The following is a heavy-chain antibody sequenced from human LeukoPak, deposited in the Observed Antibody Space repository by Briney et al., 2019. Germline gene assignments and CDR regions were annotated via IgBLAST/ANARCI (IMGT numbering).Heavy chain of an antibody. Sequence: PSETLSLTCTVSGGSISSSSYYWGWIRQPPGKGLEWIGSIYYSGSTYYNPSLKSRVTISVDTSKNQFSLKLSSVTAADTAVYYCARRYYGSGLDYWGQGTLVTVSS. J-gene: IGHJ4*02. V-gene: IGHV4-39*01. CDR2: IYYSGST. CDR1: GGSISSSSYY. CDR3: ARRYYGSGLDY. D-gene: IGHD3-10*01.